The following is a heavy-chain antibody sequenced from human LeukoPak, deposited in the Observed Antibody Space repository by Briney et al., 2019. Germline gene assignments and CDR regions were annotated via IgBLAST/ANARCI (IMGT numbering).Heavy chain of an antibody. CDR2: ISYDGSNN. J-gene: IGHJ4*02. CDR3: AKDARGYCSKGACYSIDY. V-gene: IGHV3-30-3*01. Sequence: GGSLRLSCAASGFTFSSYAIHWVHQAPGKGLEWVAVISYDGSNNYYADSVKGRFTISRDNSKNTLSLQMNSLRPDDTAVYYCAKDARGYCSKGACYSIDYWGQGTLVTVSS. CDR1: GFTFSSYA. D-gene: IGHD2-8*01.